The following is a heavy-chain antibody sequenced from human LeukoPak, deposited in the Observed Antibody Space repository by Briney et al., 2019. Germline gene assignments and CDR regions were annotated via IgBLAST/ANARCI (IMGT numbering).Heavy chain of an antibody. V-gene: IGHV3-30*18. CDR2: ISHDGGNI. CDR1: GFTFSSYG. D-gene: IGHD5-24*01. J-gene: IGHJ4*02. CDR3: AKDDAWLQYEN. Sequence: GGSLRLSCAASGFTFSSYGMHWVRQAPGRGLEWVAVISHDGGNIQYGDSVKGRFTISRDNSKNTLFLQMNSLRAEDTAIYYCAKDDAWLQYENWGQGILVTVSS.